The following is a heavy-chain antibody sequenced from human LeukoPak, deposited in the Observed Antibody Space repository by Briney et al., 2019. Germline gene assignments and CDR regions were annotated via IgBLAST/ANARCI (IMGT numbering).Heavy chain of an antibody. D-gene: IGHD3-10*01. Sequence: GGSLRLSCAASGFTFSSYWMSWVRQAPGKGLEWVANIKQDGSEKYYVDSVKGRFTISRDSAKNSLYLQMNSLRAEDTAVYYCARGTRSYPFDYWGQGTLVTVSS. CDR2: IKQDGSEK. V-gene: IGHV3-7*01. J-gene: IGHJ4*02. CDR1: GFTFSSYW. CDR3: ARGTRSYPFDY.